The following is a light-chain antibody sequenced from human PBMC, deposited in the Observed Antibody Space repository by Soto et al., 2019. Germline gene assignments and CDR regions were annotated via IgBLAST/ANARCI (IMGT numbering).Light chain of an antibody. J-gene: IGLJ1*01. CDR3: NSYTRTYAPV. V-gene: IGLV2-14*01. Sequence: QSALAQPASVSGSPGQSNTISCTGTSSDVGGYNYVSWYQKHPGKAPKLMIYEVTNRPSGVSYRFSVSMPGTTASLTTSGLHAEDEADYYCNSYTRTYAPVFGTGTNATVL. CDR2: EVT. CDR1: SSDVGGYNY.